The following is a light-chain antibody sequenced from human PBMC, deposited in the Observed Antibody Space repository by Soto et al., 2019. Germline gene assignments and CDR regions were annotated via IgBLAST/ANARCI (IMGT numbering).Light chain of an antibody. CDR3: ATWDGSLPGEV. J-gene: IGLJ2*01. CDR1: SPNIGNNY. CDR2: DNN. V-gene: IGLV1-51*01. Sequence: QSVLTQPPSVSAAPGQKVTISCSGSSPNIGNNYVSWYQQLPGTAPKLLIYDNNKRPSGIPDRFSGSKSGTSGTLDITGLQTGDEADYYCATWDGSLPGEVFGGGTKVTVL.